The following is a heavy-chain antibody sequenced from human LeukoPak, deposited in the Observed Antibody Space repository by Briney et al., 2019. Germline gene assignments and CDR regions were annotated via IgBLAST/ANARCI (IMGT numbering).Heavy chain of an antibody. V-gene: IGHV4-34*01. Sequence: SETLSLTCAVYGGSFSGYYWSWIRQPPGEGLEWIGEINHSGSTNYNPSLKSRVTISVDTSKNQFSLKLSSVTAADTAVYYCACLSGGNGDYWGQGTLVTVSS. J-gene: IGHJ4*02. CDR3: ACLSGGNGDY. CDR2: INHSGST. D-gene: IGHD4-23*01. CDR1: GGSFSGYY.